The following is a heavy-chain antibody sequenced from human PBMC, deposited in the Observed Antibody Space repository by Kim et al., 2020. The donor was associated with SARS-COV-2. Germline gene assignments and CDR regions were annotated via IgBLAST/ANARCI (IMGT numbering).Heavy chain of an antibody. V-gene: IGHV3-33*06. CDR3: AKLPDYDILTGYYSFFDY. J-gene: IGHJ4*02. Sequence: KGRFTISRDNSKTPLYLQMNSLRAEDTAVYYCAKLPDYDILTGYYSFFDYWGQGTLVTVSS. D-gene: IGHD3-9*01.